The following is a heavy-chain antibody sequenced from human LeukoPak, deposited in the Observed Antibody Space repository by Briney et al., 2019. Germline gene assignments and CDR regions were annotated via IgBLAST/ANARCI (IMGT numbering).Heavy chain of an antibody. CDR2: ISSSGSTI. J-gene: IGHJ4*02. D-gene: IGHD6-13*01. V-gene: IGHV3-48*03. Sequence: QPGGSLRLSCAASGFTFSSYEMNWVRQAPGKGLEWVSYISSSGSTIYYADSVKGRFTISRDNAKNSLYPQMNSLRAEDTAVYYCARGQQLVSVHFDYWGQGTLVTVSS. CDR3: ARGQQLVSVHFDY. CDR1: GFTFSSYE.